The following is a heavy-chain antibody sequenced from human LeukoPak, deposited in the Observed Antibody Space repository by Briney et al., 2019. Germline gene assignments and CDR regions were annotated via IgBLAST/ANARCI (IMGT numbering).Heavy chain of an antibody. Sequence: GGSLRLSCAASGLTVSSNYMSWVRQAPGKGLEWVSLIYTGGRTYHADSVKGRFTISRDNSKNTLYLQMNGLRAEDTAVYYCARGGSHLGAFDIWGQGTTVTVSS. CDR1: GLTVSSNY. J-gene: IGHJ3*02. CDR3: ARGGSHLGAFDI. D-gene: IGHD3-10*01. V-gene: IGHV3-53*01. CDR2: IYTGGRT.